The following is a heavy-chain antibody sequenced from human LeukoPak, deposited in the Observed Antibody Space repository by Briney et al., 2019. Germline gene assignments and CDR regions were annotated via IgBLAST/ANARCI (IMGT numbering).Heavy chain of an antibody. V-gene: IGHV3-33*01. Sequence: GGSLRLSCTASGFTFSSYGMHWVRQAPGKGLEWVAVIWYDGSNKYYADSVKGRFTISRDNSKNTLYLQMNSLRAEDTAVYYCARDVSRIAVAGTGLGYWGQGTLVTVSS. CDR1: GFTFSSYG. D-gene: IGHD6-19*01. J-gene: IGHJ4*02. CDR2: IWYDGSNK. CDR3: ARDVSRIAVAGTGLGY.